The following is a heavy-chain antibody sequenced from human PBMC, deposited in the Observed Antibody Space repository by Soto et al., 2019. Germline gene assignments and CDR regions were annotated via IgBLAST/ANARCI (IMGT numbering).Heavy chain of an antibody. Sequence: GGSLRLSCAASGFTFSSYAMSWVRQAPGKGLEWVSAISGSGGSTYYADSVKGRFTISRDNSKNTLYLQMNSLRAEATAVYYSAKDVGGYYYYGMDVWGQGTTVTVSS. CDR1: GFTFSSYA. CDR2: ISGSGGST. V-gene: IGHV3-23*01. CDR3: AKDVGGYYYYGMDV. J-gene: IGHJ6*02. D-gene: IGHD1-26*01.